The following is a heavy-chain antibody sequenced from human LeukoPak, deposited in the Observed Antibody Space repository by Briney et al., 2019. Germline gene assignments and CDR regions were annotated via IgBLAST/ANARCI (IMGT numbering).Heavy chain of an antibody. CDR1: GGSISSSSYY. J-gene: IGHJ4*02. CDR3: ARGGGFRFRYGGNSFGLGAGSFDY. Sequence: PSETLSLTCTVSGGSISSSSYYWGWIRQPPGKGLEWVGSIYYSGSTYYNPSLKSRVTISVDTSKNQFSLKLSSVTAADTAVYYCARGGGFRFRYGGNSFGLGAGSFDYWGQGTLVTVSS. V-gene: IGHV4-39*07. D-gene: IGHD4-23*01. CDR2: IYYSGST.